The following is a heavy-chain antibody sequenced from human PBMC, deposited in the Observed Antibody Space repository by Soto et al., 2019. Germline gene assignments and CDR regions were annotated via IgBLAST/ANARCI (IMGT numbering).Heavy chain of an antibody. CDR2: ISGNDNRT. J-gene: IGHJ5*02. Sequence: EVQLLESGGGLVQSGGSLRLSCAASGFTFSSYAMSWVRQAPGKGPEWVSVISGNDNRTYYTDSVKGRFSISRDTSKNTLFLQMNGLRVEDTAIYYCAKDSAPWGQGTLVTVSS. V-gene: IGHV3-23*01. CDR1: GFTFSSYA. CDR3: AKDSAP.